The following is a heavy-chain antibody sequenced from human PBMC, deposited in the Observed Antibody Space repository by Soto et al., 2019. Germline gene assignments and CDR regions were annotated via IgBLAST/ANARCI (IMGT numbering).Heavy chain of an antibody. D-gene: IGHD6-19*01. CDR1: GYTFTSYG. Sequence: ASVKVSCKASGYTFTSYGISWVRQAPVQGLEWMGWISAYNSNTNYAQKLQGRVTMTTDTSTSTAYMELRSLRSDDTAVYYCARRGAVAGPVPFDYWGQGTLVTVSS. CDR3: ARRGAVAGPVPFDY. CDR2: ISAYNSNT. J-gene: IGHJ4*02. V-gene: IGHV1-18*01.